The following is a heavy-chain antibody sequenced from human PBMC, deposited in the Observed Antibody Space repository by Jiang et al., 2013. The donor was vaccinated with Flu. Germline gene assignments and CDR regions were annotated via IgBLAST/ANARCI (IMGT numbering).Heavy chain of an antibody. CDR1: GGSISSYY. V-gene: IGHV4-59*01. Sequence: GSGLVKPSETLSLTCTVSGGSISSYYWSWIRQPPGKGLEWIGYIYYSGSTNYNPSLKSRVTISVDTSKNQFSLKLSSVTAADTAVYYCARDISGSSDIWGQGTMVTVSS. CDR2: IYYSGST. J-gene: IGHJ3*02. D-gene: IGHD3-10*01. CDR3: ARDISGSSDI.